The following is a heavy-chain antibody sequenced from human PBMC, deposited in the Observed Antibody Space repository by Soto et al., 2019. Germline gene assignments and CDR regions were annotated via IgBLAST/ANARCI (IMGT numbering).Heavy chain of an antibody. J-gene: IGHJ3*02. Sequence: TGGSLRLSCAASGFTFSSYSMNWVRQAPGKGLEWVSYISSSSTIYYADSVKGRFTISRDSAKNSLYLQMNSLRDEDTAVYYCVRSARRSSYPIWGPGTMVTVSS. CDR2: ISSSSTI. CDR1: GFTFSSYS. CDR3: VRSARRSSYPI. V-gene: IGHV3-48*02. D-gene: IGHD3-16*02.